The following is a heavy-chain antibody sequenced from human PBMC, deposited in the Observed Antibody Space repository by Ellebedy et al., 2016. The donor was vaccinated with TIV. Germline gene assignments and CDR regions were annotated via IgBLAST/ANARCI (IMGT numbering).Heavy chain of an antibody. CDR3: ATSAVGHRHGYYFDY. CDR1: GLTFSSYP. CDR2: ISYDGTTK. Sequence: GESLKISCTVSGLTFSSYPIHWVRLAPGKGLEWVTLISYDGTTKYNADSVRGRFTISSDISKNTEYLQMNNLGGDDTALYYCATSAVGHRHGYYFDYWGQGTLVTVSA. J-gene: IGHJ4*02. V-gene: IGHV3-30-3*01. D-gene: IGHD3-22*01.